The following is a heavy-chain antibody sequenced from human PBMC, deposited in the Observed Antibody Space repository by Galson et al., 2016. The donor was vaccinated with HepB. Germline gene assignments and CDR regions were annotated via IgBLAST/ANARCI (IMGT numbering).Heavy chain of an antibody. J-gene: IGHJ6*04. CDR3: ARDINGPSYFYYSGLDC. CDR2: ITSSGGAI. D-gene: IGHD2-8*01. CDR1: GFTFASYG. Sequence: SLRLSCAGSGFTFASYGMNWVRQAPGKGLEWVSYITSSGGAIYYTDSVKGRFTISRDNAKNSLYLQMNSLRAEDTAVYYCARDINGPSYFYYSGLDCWCEGTTVTFSA. V-gene: IGHV3-48*01.